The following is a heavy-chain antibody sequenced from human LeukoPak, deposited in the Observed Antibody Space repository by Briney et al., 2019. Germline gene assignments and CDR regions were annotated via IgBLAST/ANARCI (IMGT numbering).Heavy chain of an antibody. CDR1: GGSISSYY. J-gene: IGHJ4*02. CDR2: IYYSEST. Sequence: SETLSLTCTVSGGSISSYYWSWIRQPPGKGLEWIGYIYYSESTNYNPSLKSRVTISVDTSKNQFSLKLSSVTAADTAVYYCARVIHDSSGYYYDYWGQGTLVTVSS. D-gene: IGHD3-22*01. CDR3: ARVIHDSSGYYYDY. V-gene: IGHV4-59*01.